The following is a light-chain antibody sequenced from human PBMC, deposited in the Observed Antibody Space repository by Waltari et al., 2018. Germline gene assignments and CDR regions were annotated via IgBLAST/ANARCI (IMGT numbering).Light chain of an antibody. V-gene: IGKV3-15*01. Sequence: EIVMTQSPSTLSVSPGERATLSCRASQRVSSNLAWDQQKPGQAPRLLIYGASTRATGIPARFSGSGSGTEFTLTISSLQSEDFAVYYGQQYNNWPPWTFGQGTKVEIK. J-gene: IGKJ1*01. CDR3: QQYNNWPPWT. CDR1: QRVSSN. CDR2: GAS.